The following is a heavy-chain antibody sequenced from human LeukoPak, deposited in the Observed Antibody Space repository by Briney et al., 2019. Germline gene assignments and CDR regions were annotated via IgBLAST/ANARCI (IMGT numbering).Heavy chain of an antibody. Sequence: GGSLRLSCAASGFTFSSYWMSWVRQAPGKGLEWVANIKQDGSEKYYVDSVKGRFTISRDNAKNSLYLQMNSLRAEDTAVYYCARRGDDFWSGYYYPDYWGQGTLVTVSS. J-gene: IGHJ4*02. D-gene: IGHD3-3*01. CDR2: IKQDGSEK. CDR3: ARRGDDFWSGYYYPDY. CDR1: GFTFSSYW. V-gene: IGHV3-7*01.